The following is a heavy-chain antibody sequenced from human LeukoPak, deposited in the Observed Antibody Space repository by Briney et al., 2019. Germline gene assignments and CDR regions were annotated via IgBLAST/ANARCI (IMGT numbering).Heavy chain of an antibody. CDR2: ISWNSGSI. V-gene: IGHV3-9*01. Sequence: GGSLRLSCAASGFTFDDYAMHWVRHAPGKGLEWVSGISWNSGSIGYADSVKGRFTISRDNAKNSLYLQMNSLRAEDTALYYCTKDIAGRKGHAFDIWGQGTMVTVSS. J-gene: IGHJ3*02. CDR1: GFTFDDYA. CDR3: TKDIAGRKGHAFDI. D-gene: IGHD2-15*01.